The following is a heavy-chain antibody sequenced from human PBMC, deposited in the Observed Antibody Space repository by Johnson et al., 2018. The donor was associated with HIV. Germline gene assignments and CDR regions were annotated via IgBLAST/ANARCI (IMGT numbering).Heavy chain of an antibody. D-gene: IGHD5-18*01. J-gene: IGHJ3*02. CDR1: GFTFSSYA. CDR2: ISYDGSNK. CDR3: AKERAYIRTFDI. V-gene: IGHV3-30*04. Sequence: QVQLVESGGGVVQPGRSLRLSCAASGFTFSSYAMHWVRQAPGKGLEWVAVISYDGSNKYYRHSVKGRFTISRDNSKNTLYLQMNSLRAEDTAVYYCAKERAYIRTFDIWGQGTLVTVSS.